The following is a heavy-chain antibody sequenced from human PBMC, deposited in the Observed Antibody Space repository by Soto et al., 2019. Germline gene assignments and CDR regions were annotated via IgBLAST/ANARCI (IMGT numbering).Heavy chain of an antibody. V-gene: IGHV1-3*01. J-gene: IGHJ4*02. Sequence: GASVKVSCKASGYIFTSYALHWVRQAPGQRHEWMGWINAGNGNTGYSQKFQGRVTITRDKSASTANVEVSSLTSEDKAVYYCARRNNSGSIYYWGQGTLVTVSS. CDR1: GYIFTSYA. CDR2: INAGNGNT. D-gene: IGHD5-12*01. CDR3: ARRNNSGSIYY.